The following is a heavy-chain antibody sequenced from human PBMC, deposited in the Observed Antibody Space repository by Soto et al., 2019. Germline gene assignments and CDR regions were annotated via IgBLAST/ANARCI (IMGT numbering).Heavy chain of an antibody. CDR3: ANESLLLPGEISRFFQQ. CDR1: GGSIDSSNW. V-gene: IGHV4-4*02. J-gene: IGHJ1*01. CDR2: VYYNGDT. Sequence: QVQLQESGPGLVEPSGTLSLTCAVSGGSIDSSNWWSWVRQPPGKGLEWIGEVYYNGDTNYNPSFKXRXTXAXXPSKNQFSLKLSFVTAADTAVYYCANESLLLPGEISRFFQQWGQGTLVTVSS. D-gene: IGHD3-10*01.